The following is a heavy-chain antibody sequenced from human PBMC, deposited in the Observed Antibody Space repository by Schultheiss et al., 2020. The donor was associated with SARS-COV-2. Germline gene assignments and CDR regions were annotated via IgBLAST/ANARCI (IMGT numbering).Heavy chain of an antibody. V-gene: IGHV3-21*01. D-gene: IGHD6-6*01. Sequence: GGSLRLSCAASGFTFSSYSMNWVRQAPGKGLEWVSSISSSSSYIYYADSVKGRFTISRDNAKNSLYLQMNSLRAEDTAVYYCARGIAAWYGMDVWGQGTTVTVSS. J-gene: IGHJ6*02. CDR2: ISSSSSYI. CDR3: ARGIAAWYGMDV. CDR1: GFTFSSYS.